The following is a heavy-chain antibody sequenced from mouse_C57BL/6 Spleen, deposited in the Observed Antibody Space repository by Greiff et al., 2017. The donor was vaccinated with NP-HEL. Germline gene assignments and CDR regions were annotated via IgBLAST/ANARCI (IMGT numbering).Heavy chain of an antibody. J-gene: IGHJ4*01. CDR1: GYTFTSYW. CDR2: IDPNSGGT. D-gene: IGHD2-4*01. CDR3: ARDYDRRDYYAMDY. Sequence: VQLQQPGAELVKPGASVKLSCKASGYTFTSYWMHWVKQRPGRGLEWIGRIDPNSGGTKYNEKFKSKATLTVDKPSSTAYMQLSSLTSEDSAVDYCARDYDRRDYYAMDYWGQGTSVTVSS. V-gene: IGHV1-72*01.